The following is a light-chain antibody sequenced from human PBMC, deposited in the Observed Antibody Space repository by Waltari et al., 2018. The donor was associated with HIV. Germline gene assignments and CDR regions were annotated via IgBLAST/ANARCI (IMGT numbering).Light chain of an antibody. CDR3: QQRNSWPPSVT. CDR2: DAS. CDR1: QSVSSY. Sequence: EIVLTQSPGTLSLSPGEGATLSCRASQSVSSYVAWYQHKPGQAPRLLIYDASKRATGIPARFSGSGSGTYFTLTISSLEPEDFAVYYCQQRNSWPPSVTFGGGTRVEI. J-gene: IGKJ4*01. V-gene: IGKV3-11*01.